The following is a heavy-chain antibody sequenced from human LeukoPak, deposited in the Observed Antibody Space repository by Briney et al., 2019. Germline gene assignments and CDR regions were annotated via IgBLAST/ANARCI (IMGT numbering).Heavy chain of an antibody. Sequence: PSETLSLTCTVSGGSITTSHYCWAWIRQPPGRGLEWIGSIYSSGSTYYNPSLKSRVTISVDTSKNQFSLKLNSVTAADTAAYYCARHVGSSAHFDYWGQGTLATVSS. V-gene: IGHV4-39*01. CDR3: ARHVGSSAHFDY. D-gene: IGHD3-10*01. CDR2: IYSSGST. CDR1: GGSITTSHYC. J-gene: IGHJ4*02.